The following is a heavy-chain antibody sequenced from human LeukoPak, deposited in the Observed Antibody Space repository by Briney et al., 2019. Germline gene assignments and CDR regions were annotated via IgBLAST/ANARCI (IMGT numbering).Heavy chain of an antibody. D-gene: IGHD4-17*01. Sequence: GGSLRLSCAPSGFSLRNYWMSCVRDAPGEGVESGSNMKQGGGQIYYVDSVKGQFTISRDNAKNSLYLQMNSLRAEDTAVYYCARDVQAFRDYGHDYWGQGTLVTVSS. CDR2: MKQGGGQI. CDR1: GFSLRNYW. J-gene: IGHJ4*02. CDR3: ARDVQAFRDYGHDY. V-gene: IGHV3-7*03.